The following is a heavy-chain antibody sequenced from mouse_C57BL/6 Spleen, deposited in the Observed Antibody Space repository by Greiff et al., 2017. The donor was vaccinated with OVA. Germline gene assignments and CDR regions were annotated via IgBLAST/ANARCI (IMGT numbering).Heavy chain of an antibody. V-gene: IGHV1-80*01. CDR3: ARELTGYYFDY. D-gene: IGHD4-1*01. CDR1: GYAFSSYW. J-gene: IGHJ2*01. Sequence: QVQLQQSGAELVKPGASVKISCKASGYAFSSYWMNWVKQRPGKGLEWIGQIYPGDGDTNYNGKFKGKATLTADKSSSKAYMQLSSLTSEDSAVYFCARELTGYYFDYWGQGTTLTVSS. CDR2: IYPGDGDT.